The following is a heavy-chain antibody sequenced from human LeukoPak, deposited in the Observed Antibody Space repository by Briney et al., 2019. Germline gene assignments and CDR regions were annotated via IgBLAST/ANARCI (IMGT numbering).Heavy chain of an antibody. D-gene: IGHD3-10*01. Sequence: PSETLSLTCTVSGGSISSGDYYWSWIRQPPGKGLEWIGYIYYSGSTYYNPSLKSRVTISVDTSKNQFSLKLSSVPAADTAVYYCARGMVTMVRGVITHNWFDPWGQGTLVTVSS. J-gene: IGHJ5*02. CDR1: GGSISSGDYY. CDR3: ARGMVTMVRGVITHNWFDP. CDR2: IYYSGST. V-gene: IGHV4-30-4*01.